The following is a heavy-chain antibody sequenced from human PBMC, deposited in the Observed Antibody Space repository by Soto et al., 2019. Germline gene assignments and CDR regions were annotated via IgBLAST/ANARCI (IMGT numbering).Heavy chain of an antibody. CDR2: IYWDDDK. CDR3: AHRPFGIVGATEYFQH. Sequence: SGPTLVKPTQTLTLTCTFSGFSLSTSGVGVGWIRQPPGKALEWLALIYWDDDKRYSPSLKSRLTITKDTSKNQVVLTMTNMDPVDTATYYCAHRPFGIVGATEYFQHWGQGTLVTVSS. CDR1: GFSLSTSGVG. V-gene: IGHV2-5*02. J-gene: IGHJ1*01. D-gene: IGHD1-26*01.